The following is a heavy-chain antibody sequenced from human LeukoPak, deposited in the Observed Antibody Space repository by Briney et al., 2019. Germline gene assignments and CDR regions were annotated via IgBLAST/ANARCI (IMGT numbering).Heavy chain of an antibody. Sequence: GASVKVSCKACGYTFTSYGISWVRQAPGQGLEWMGWISAYSGNANYAHKLQGRVTMTTDTSTSTAYMELRSLKSDDTAVYYGAKTEASGWSQRKTENIDHWGQGTLVTVSS. CDR1: GYTFTSYG. J-gene: IGHJ4*02. CDR2: ISAYSGNA. D-gene: IGHD6-19*01. V-gene: IGHV1-18*01. CDR3: AKTEASGWSQRKTENIDH.